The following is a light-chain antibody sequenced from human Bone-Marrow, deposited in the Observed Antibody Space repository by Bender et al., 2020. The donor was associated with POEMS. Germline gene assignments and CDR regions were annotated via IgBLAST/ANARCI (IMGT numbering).Light chain of an antibody. Sequence: QSALTQPASLSGSPGQSITISCTGTSNDVGKYNLVSWYQQFPGKAPKLMIYEVHQRPSGISDRFSGFKSGDTASLTISGIQAEDEADYYCCSYAGSGLGVFGGGTKVTV. CDR1: SNDVGKYNL. V-gene: IGLV2-23*02. J-gene: IGLJ3*02. CDR2: EVH. CDR3: CSYAGSGLGV.